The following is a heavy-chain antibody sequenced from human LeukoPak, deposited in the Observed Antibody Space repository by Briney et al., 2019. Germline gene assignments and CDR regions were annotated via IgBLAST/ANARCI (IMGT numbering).Heavy chain of an antibody. CDR1: GHSFTTSW. Sequence: GESLKLSCRGSGHSFTTSWIGWVRLMPGKGLEWMGIIYPGDSDTRYSPSFQGQVTISADKSITTAYLQWSSLKASDTAMYYCARGSNLGYCPSGVCSVFDSGGQGTLVLVSS. CDR3: ARGSNLGYCPSGVCSVFDS. CDR2: IYPGDSDT. J-gene: IGHJ4*02. D-gene: IGHD2-8*01. V-gene: IGHV5-51*01.